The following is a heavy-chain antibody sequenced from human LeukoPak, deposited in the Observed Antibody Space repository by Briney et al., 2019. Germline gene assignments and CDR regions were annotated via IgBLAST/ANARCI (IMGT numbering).Heavy chain of an antibody. CDR1: GDSINSGNSH. V-gene: IGHV4-30-4*01. CDR3: ASYFVGNGGRGY. D-gene: IGHD3-10*02. Sequence: SETLSLTCTVSGDSINSGNSHWTWIRQPPGKGLEWLGSVYDSWNNYYNPSLESRITMSVDTSKNQYSLELSSVITADTAVYYCASYFVGNGGRGYWGQGALVTVSS. CDR2: VYDSWNN. J-gene: IGHJ4*02.